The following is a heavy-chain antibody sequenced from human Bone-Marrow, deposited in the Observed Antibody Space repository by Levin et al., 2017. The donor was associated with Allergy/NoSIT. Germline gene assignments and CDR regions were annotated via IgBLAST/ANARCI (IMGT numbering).Heavy chain of an antibody. D-gene: IGHD6-19*01. CDR3: ARISSAAFDM. CDR2: INPNSGDT. J-gene: IGHJ3*02. Sequence: GESLKISCKASGYTFTDYFIHWVRLAPGQGLEWMGWINPNSGDTDSSQNFQGTVTMTRDTSISTAYMEVTSLTSNDTALCYCARISSAAFDMWGQGTVVTVSS. V-gene: IGHV1-2*02. CDR1: GYTFTDYF.